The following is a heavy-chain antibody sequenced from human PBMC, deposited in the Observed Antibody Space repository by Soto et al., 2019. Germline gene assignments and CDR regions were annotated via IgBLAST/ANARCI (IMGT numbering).Heavy chain of an antibody. CDR2: IYWDDDE. Sequence: ITLKESGPTLVKPTQTLTLTCTFSGFSLNTGGVGVGWVRQPRGKAMEWLALIYWDDDERYRPSLRSRLNITKDTINTQVVLTMTNIDPEDTATYYCVRNWRYYGGDYYYGMDAWGQGTTVTVSS. CDR1: GFSLNTGGVG. V-gene: IGHV2-5*02. CDR3: VRNWRYYGGDYYYGMDA. D-gene: IGHD3-10*01. J-gene: IGHJ6*02.